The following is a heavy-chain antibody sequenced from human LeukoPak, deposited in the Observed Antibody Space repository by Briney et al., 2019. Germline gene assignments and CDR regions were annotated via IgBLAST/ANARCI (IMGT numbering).Heavy chain of an antibody. D-gene: IGHD1-7*01. J-gene: IGHJ4*02. Sequence: PGGSLRLSCAASGFTFSSYSMNWVRQAPGEGLEWVSSISSSSSYIYYADSVKGRFTISRDNAKNSLYLQMNSLRAEDTAVYYCARDLKHELEDLRPFDYWGQGTLVTVSS. CDR1: GFTFSSYS. V-gene: IGHV3-21*01. CDR2: ISSSSSYI. CDR3: ARDLKHELEDLRPFDY.